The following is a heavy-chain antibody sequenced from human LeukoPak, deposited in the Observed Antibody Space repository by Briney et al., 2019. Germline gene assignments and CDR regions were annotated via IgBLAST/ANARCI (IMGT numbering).Heavy chain of an antibody. J-gene: IGHJ4*02. CDR2: INPNSGGT. V-gene: IGHV1-2*02. Sequence: PAASVKVSCKASGFTFTGYYMHWVRQAPGQGLEWMGWINPNSGGTNYAQKFRGRVTMTRDTSISTAYMELSRLRSDDTAVYYCARERTAIPFDYWGQGTLVTVSS. D-gene: IGHD2-21*02. CDR1: GFTFTGYY. CDR3: ARERTAIPFDY.